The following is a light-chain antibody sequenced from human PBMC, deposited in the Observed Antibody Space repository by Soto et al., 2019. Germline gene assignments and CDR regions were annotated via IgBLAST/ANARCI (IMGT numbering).Light chain of an antibody. J-gene: IGKJ1*01. CDR3: QQYNNWPPWT. CDR2: AAS. V-gene: IGKV1-39*01. CDR1: QGISTY. Sequence: DIQMTQSPSSLSASVGDRVTITCRASQGISTYLNWYQQKPGKAPKLLIYAASSLQSGVPSRFSGSGSETDFTLTISSLQSEDFAVYYCQQYNNWPPWTFGQGTKVDIK.